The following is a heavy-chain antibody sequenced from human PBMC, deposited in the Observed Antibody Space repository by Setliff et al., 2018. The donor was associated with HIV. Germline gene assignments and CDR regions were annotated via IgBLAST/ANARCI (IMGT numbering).Heavy chain of an antibody. CDR2: IYHTGGT. V-gene: IGHV4-4*02. CDR3: AKALASRSGENII. Sequence: PSETLSLTCAVSGGSISSSNWWGWVRQPPGKGLERIGEIYHTGGTNYNPSLKSRLTMSIDKSKNQFSLELNSVTAADTAVYYCAKALASRSGENIIWGQGMLVTVSS. CDR1: GGSISSSNW. D-gene: IGHD3-10*01. J-gene: IGHJ4*02.